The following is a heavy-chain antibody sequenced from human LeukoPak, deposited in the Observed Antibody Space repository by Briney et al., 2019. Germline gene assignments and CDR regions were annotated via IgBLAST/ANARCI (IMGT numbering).Heavy chain of an antibody. V-gene: IGHV3-21*01. CDR2: ISSSSSYI. CDR3: AREAVAGTGWY. J-gene: IGHJ4*02. CDR1: GFTFSSHN. D-gene: IGHD6-19*01. Sequence: GGSLRLSCAASGFTFSSHNMNWVRQAPGKGLEWVSSISSSSSYIYYADSVKGRFTIARDNAKNSMYLQMNSLRADDTAVYYFAREAVAGTGWYWGQGTLVTVSS.